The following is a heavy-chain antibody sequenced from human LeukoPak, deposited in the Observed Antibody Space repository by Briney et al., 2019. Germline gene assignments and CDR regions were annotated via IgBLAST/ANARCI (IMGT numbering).Heavy chain of an antibody. D-gene: IGHD3-10*01. Sequence: ASVKVSCKASGYTFTSYGISWVRQAPGHGLEWMGWISAYNGNTNYAQKLQGRVTMTTDTSTSTAYMELRSLRSDDTAVYYCARDRSIYYYYYMDVWGKGTTVTVSS. V-gene: IGHV1-18*01. CDR3: ARDRSIYYYYYMDV. CDR2: ISAYNGNT. CDR1: GYTFTSYG. J-gene: IGHJ6*03.